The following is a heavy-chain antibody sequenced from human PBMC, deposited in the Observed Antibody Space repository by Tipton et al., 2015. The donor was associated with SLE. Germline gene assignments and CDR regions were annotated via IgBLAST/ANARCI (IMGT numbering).Heavy chain of an antibody. D-gene: IGHD3-22*01. V-gene: IGHV4-61*09. CDR1: GGSISSGSYY. Sequence: TLSLTCTVSGGSISSGSYYWSWFRQPAGKGLEWIGYIYTSGSTNYNPSLKSRVTISVDTSKNQFSLKLSSVTAADTAVYYCARVLLTYDSSGYSDYWGQGILVTVSS. CDR2: IYTSGST. CDR3: ARVLLTYDSSGYSDY. J-gene: IGHJ4*02.